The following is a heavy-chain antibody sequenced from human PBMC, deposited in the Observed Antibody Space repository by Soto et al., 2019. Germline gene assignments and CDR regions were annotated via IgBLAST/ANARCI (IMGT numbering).Heavy chain of an antibody. Sequence: SGTLALTCTVSGGCGSSGRYPWGWIRQSPGKGLERIGFFYYTGTTNYNPSLKSRVTISVDTSKNQFSLELTSVTAADTALYFCAILQFYDFWSGSGPMDVWGQGASVT. CDR1: GGCGSSGRYP. CDR3: AILQFYDFWSGSGPMDV. J-gene: IGHJ6*02. D-gene: IGHD3-3*01. V-gene: IGHV4-61*01. CDR2: FYYTGTT.